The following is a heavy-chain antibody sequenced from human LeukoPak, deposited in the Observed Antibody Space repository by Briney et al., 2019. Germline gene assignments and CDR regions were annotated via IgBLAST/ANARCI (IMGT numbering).Heavy chain of an antibody. V-gene: IGHV5-10-1*01. CDR2: IDPSDSYT. Sequence: GESLKISCKGSGYSFTSYWISWVRQMPGKGLEWMGRIDPSDSYTNYSPSFQGHVTISADKSISTAYLQWSSLKASDTAMYYCASSGYCSGGSCYSFEPWGQGTLVTVSS. J-gene: IGHJ5*02. D-gene: IGHD2-15*01. CDR1: GYSFTSYW. CDR3: ASSGYCSGGSCYSFEP.